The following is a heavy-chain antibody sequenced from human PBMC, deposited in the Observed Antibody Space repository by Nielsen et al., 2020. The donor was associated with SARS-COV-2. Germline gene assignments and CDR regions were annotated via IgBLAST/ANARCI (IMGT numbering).Heavy chain of an antibody. V-gene: IGHV4-59*11. CDR1: GGSMGPHY. D-gene: IGHD3-10*01. J-gene: IGHJ4*02. Sequence: SETLSLTCTVSGGSMGPHYWSWIRQSPGKGLEWIAYIHHSGRTDYKPSLRSRATVSVDTSKNQFSLELRSVTAADTATYYCARGGGGYPSPFDIWGQGTLFTVSS. CDR2: IHHSGRT. CDR3: ARGGGGYPSPFDI.